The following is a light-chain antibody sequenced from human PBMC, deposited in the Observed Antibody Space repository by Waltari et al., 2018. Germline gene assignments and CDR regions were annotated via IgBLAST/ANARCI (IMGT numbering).Light chain of an antibody. CDR1: NDINNY. V-gene: IGKV1-33*01. Sequence: DIQMTQSPSSLSASIGDRVTITCQASNDINNYLNWYRQRPGKAPKLLIYDTSNLETGVPSRFSGSGSGTDYTFTISSLQPEDIATYYCQQYDNFPFTFGPGTKVDI. CDR3: QQYDNFPFT. CDR2: DTS. J-gene: IGKJ3*01.